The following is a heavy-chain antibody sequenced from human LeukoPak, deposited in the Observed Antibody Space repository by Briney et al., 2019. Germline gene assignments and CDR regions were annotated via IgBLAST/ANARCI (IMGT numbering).Heavy chain of an antibody. V-gene: IGHV4-39*01. J-gene: IGHJ4*02. CDR1: GGSISSSSYY. CDR2: IYYSGST. Sequence: SETLSLTCTVSGGSISSSSYYWGWIRQPPGKGLEWIGSIYYSGSTYYNPSLKSRVTISVDTSNNQFSLKLSSVTAADTAVYYCARPVSIEGTYYFDYWGQGTLVTVSS. D-gene: IGHD2/OR15-2a*01. CDR3: ARPVSIEGTYYFDY.